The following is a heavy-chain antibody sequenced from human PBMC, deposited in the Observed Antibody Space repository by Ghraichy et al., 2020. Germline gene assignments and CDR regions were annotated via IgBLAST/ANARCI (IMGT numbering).Heavy chain of an antibody. CDR3: ARDQVTTDYYYGMDV. CDR1: GFSFSNYS. D-gene: IGHD2-21*02. CDR2: ISSSSRTI. V-gene: IGHV3-48*02. Sequence: GESLNISCAASGFSFSNYSMDWVRQAPGKGLEWVSYISSSSRTIYYADSVKGRFTISRDNARNSLYLQMNSLRDEDTAVYYCARDQVTTDYYYGMDVWGQGTTVTVSS. J-gene: IGHJ6*02.